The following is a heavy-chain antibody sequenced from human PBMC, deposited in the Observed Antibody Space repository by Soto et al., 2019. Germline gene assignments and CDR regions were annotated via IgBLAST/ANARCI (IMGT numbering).Heavy chain of an antibody. CDR1: GGSISSSSYY. V-gene: IGHV4-39*01. CDR2: IYYSGST. J-gene: IGHJ3*02. D-gene: IGHD6-19*01. CDR3: ARHGWLVRNAFDI. Sequence: ASETLSLTCTVSGGSISSSSYYWGWIRQPPGKGLEWIGSIYYSGSTYYNPSLKSRVTISVDTSKNQFSLRLSSVTAADTAVYYCARHGWLVRNAFDIWGQGTMVTVSS.